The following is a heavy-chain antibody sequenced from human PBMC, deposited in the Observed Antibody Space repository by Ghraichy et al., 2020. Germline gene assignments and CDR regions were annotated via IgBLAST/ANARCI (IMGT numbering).Heavy chain of an antibody. Sequence: SETLSLTCTVSGASISSSNYYWGWTRQPPGKGLEWIGKIYSSGSTYYSSALKSRVTISADTSKNQVSLTLNSVTAADTAVYYCAGAPASPASLEWLSPFDSWGLGTLFTGS. CDR3: AGAPASPASLEWLSPFDS. J-gene: IGHJ4*02. CDR1: GASISSSNYY. D-gene: IGHD3-3*01. CDR2: IYSSGST. V-gene: IGHV4-39*01.